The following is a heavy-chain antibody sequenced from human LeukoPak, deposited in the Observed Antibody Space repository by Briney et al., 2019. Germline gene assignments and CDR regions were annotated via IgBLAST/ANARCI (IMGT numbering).Heavy chain of an antibody. J-gene: IGHJ3*02. CDR1: GGTFSSYT. Sequence: GASVMVSCMASGGTFSSYTISWVRQAPGQGLEWMGGIIPLFGTPDYAQKFQDRLTITADKSTSTAYMELSSLRSEDTAVYYCARDPDYGPNAFDIWGQGTMVTVSS. CDR2: IIPLFGTP. D-gene: IGHD4-17*01. V-gene: IGHV1-69*06. CDR3: ARDPDYGPNAFDI.